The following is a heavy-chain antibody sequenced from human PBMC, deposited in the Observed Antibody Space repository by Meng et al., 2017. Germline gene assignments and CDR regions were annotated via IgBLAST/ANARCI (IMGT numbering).Heavy chain of an antibody. CDR1: GYSISSGSH. CDR3: VRDLPTGYFDP. J-gene: IGHJ5*02. Sequence: SETLSLTCAVSGYSISSGSHSGWVRQSAGKALEWFASIYHTGTTYYNPSLKSRATISVDTSNNQFSLRLNSVTAADTAIYYCVRDLPTGYFDPWGQGALVTVSS. CDR2: IYHTGTT. V-gene: IGHV4-38-2*02. D-gene: IGHD4-11*01.